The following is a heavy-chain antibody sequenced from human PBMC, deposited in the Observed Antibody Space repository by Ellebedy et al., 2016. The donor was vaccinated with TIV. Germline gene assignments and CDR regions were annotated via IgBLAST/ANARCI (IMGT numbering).Heavy chain of an antibody. CDR2: IKSKTDGGTT. J-gene: IGHJ6*02. V-gene: IGHV3-15*01. CDR1: GFTFSNAW. Sequence: GESLKIPXAASGFTFSNAWMSWVRQAPGKGLEWVGRIKSKTDGGTTDYAAPVKGRFTISRDDSKNTLYLQMNSLKTEDTAVYYCTTDYRSPGYYYYYGMDVWGQGTTVTVSS. CDR3: TTDYRSPGYYYYYGMDV. D-gene: IGHD6-19*01.